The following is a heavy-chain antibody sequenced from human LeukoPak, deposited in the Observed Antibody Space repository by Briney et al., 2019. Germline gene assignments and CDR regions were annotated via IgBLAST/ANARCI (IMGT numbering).Heavy chain of an antibody. CDR2: IYPGDSDT. Sequence: NRGESLKISCKGSGYSFTSYWIGWVRQMPGKGLEWMGIIYPGDSDTRYSPSFQGQVTISADKSISTAYLQWSSLKASDTAMYYCARPVSCGGDCYHLDYWGQGTLVTVSS. D-gene: IGHD2-21*02. CDR3: ARPVSCGGDCYHLDY. V-gene: IGHV5-51*01. J-gene: IGHJ4*02. CDR1: GYSFTSYW.